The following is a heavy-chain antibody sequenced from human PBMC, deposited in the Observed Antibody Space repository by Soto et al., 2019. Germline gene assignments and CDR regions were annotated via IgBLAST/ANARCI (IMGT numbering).Heavy chain of an antibody. Sequence: SETLSLTCIVSGGSISSNYWSWIRQPPGKGLEWIGYIYYSGSTNYNPSLKSRVTMSVDTSRNQFSLKLTSVTAADTAVYYCARDKITGLFDYWGQGTLVTVSS. CDR1: GGSISSNY. CDR2: IYYSGST. V-gene: IGHV4-59*12. D-gene: IGHD2-8*02. CDR3: ARDKITGLFDY. J-gene: IGHJ4*02.